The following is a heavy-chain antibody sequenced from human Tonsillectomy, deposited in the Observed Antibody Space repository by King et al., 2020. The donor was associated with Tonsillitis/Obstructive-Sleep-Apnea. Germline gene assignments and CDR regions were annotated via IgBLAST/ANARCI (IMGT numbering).Heavy chain of an antibody. D-gene: IGHD2-15*01. CDR3: ARDDKDDRYFDY. CDR1: GYTFTSHY. Sequence: QLVQSGAEVKKPGASVKVSCKAYGYTFTSHYIHWVRQAPGQGLEWMGMINPSSGSTTYAQKFQGRVTMTRDTSTSTVHMELSSLRSEDTAVYYCARDDKDDRYFDYWGQGTLVTVSS. CDR2: INPSSGST. J-gene: IGHJ4*02. V-gene: IGHV1-46*01.